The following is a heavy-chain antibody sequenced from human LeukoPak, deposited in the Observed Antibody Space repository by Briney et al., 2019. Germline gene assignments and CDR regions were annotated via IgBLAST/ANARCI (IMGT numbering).Heavy chain of an antibody. CDR2: ISDDGSTK. D-gene: IGHD5-18*01. J-gene: IGHJ6*02. Sequence: GGSLRLSCLTSGFTFSNHAMHWVRQGPGKGLEWVAVISDDGSTKFYADSVKGRFTISRDNSKNTLFLQINSLRPEDTAVYYCARDAVDTANAVWGQGTTVTVSS. CDR3: ARDAVDTANAV. CDR1: GFTFSNHA. V-gene: IGHV3-30*04.